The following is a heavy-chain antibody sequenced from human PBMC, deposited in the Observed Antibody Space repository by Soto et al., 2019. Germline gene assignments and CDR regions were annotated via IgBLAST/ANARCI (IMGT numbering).Heavy chain of an antibody. V-gene: IGHV3-23*01. CDR2: ISGSGGST. D-gene: IGHD5-12*01. CDR1: GFTFSSYA. CDR3: AKVIIVATIRDYYGMDV. Sequence: EVQLLESGGGLVQPGGSLRLSCAASGFTFSSYAMSWVRQAPGKGLEWVSAISGSGGSTYYADSVKGRVTISRDNSKNTLYLKINSLRAEDTAVYYCAKVIIVATIRDYYGMDVWGQGTTVTVSS. J-gene: IGHJ6*02.